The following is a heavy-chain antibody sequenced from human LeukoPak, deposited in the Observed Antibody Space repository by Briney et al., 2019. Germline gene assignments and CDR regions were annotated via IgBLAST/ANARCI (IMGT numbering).Heavy chain of an antibody. D-gene: IGHD3-9*01. J-gene: IGHJ4*02. CDR2: INPNSGGT. Sequence: ASVKVSCKASGYTFTGYYMHWVRQAPGQGLEWMGWINPNSGGTNYAQKFQGRVTMTRDTSISTAYMELSRLRSDDTAVYYCASTPAHSITQLRYFDWHPLGYWGQGTLITVSP. CDR1: GYTFTGYY. CDR3: ASTPAHSITQLRYFDWHPLGY. V-gene: IGHV1-2*02.